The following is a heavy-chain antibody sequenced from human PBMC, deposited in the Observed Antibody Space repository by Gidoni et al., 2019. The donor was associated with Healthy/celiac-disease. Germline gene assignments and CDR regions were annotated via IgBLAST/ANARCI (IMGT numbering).Heavy chain of an antibody. V-gene: IGHV3-11*05. CDR2: ISSSSSYT. D-gene: IGHD3-10*01. Sequence: QVQLVESGGGLVKPGGSLRLSCAASGFTFSDYYMSWISQAPGKGLEWVSYISSSSSYTNYADSVKGRFTISRDNAKNSLYLQMNSLRAEDTAVYYCARWYGSGHFDYWGQGTLVTVSS. CDR3: ARWYGSGHFDY. J-gene: IGHJ4*02. CDR1: GFTFSDYY.